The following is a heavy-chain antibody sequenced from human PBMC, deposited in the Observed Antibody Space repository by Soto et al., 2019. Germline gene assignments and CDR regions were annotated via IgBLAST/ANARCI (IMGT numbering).Heavy chain of an antibody. V-gene: IGHV4-30-4*01. CDR3: ARGRYCLTGRCFPNWFDS. J-gene: IGHJ5*01. D-gene: IGHD2-15*01. CDR2: IYKSATT. CDR1: GDSISTADYF. Sequence: TLSLTCSVSGDSISTADYFWAWIRQPPGQALEYIGYIYKSATTYYNPSFESRVAISLDTSKSQFSLNVTSVTAADTAVYFCARGRYCLTGRCFPNWFDSWGQGTLVTVSS.